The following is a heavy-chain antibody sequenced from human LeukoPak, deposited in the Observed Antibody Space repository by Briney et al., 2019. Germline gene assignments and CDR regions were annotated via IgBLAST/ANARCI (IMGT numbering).Heavy chain of an antibody. CDR1: EVSVGSNY. J-gene: IGHJ4*02. CDR3: AKDLLPVAANW. CDR2: IYSGGST. V-gene: IGHV3-53*05. Sequence: PGGSLRLSCAASEVSVGSNYMTWVRQAPGKGLEWVSLIYSGGSTYYADSVKGRFTISRDNAKNSLYLQMNSLRAEDTALYYCAKDLLPVAANWWGQGTLVTVSS. D-gene: IGHD6-19*01.